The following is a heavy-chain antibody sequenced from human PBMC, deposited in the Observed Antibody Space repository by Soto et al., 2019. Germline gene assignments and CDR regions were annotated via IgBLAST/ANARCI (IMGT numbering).Heavy chain of an antibody. V-gene: IGHV3-21*01. Sequence: GGSLRLSCAASGFTFSSYSMNWVRQAPGKGLEWVSSISSSSSYIYYADSVKGRFTISRDNAKNSLYLQMNSLRAEDTAVYYCARDERPYSSSWYVYYWGQGTLVTVS. J-gene: IGHJ4*02. CDR3: ARDERPYSSSWYVYY. CDR2: ISSSSSYI. D-gene: IGHD6-13*01. CDR1: GFTFSSYS.